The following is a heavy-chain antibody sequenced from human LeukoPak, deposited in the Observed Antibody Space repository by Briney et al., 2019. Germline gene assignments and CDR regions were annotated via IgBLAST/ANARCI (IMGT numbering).Heavy chain of an antibody. CDR2: ISWNSGSI. CDR1: GFTFSSYA. CDR3: AKAYDCGGDCYSLSFAFDI. Sequence: PGGSLRLSCAASGFTFSSYAMSWVRQAPGKGLEWVSGISWNSGSIGYADSVKGRFTISRDNAKNSLYLQMNSLRAEDTALYYCAKAYDCGGDCYSLSFAFDIWGQGTMVTVSS. V-gene: IGHV3-9*01. D-gene: IGHD2-21*02. J-gene: IGHJ3*02.